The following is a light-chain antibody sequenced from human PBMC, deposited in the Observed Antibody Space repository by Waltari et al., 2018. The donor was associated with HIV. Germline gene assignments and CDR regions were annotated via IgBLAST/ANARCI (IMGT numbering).Light chain of an antibody. J-gene: IGKJ1*01. Sequence: DIQMTQSASSLSASVGDRVTITCRASQSISSYLNWYQQKPGKAPKLLIYAASSLQSGVPSRFSGSGSGTDFTLTISSLQPEDFATYYCQQSYSSPWTFGQGTQVQSK. V-gene: IGKV1-39*01. CDR3: QQSYSSPWT. CDR1: QSISSY. CDR2: AAS.